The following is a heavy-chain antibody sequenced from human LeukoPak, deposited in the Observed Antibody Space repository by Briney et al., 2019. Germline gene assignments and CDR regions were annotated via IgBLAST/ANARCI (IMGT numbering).Heavy chain of an antibody. J-gene: IGHJ4*02. CDR1: GFTFSSYG. CDR3: ARDSCGSPSCFDY. V-gene: IGHV3-33*01. Sequence: GGSLRLSCTASGFTFSSYGMHWVRQAPGRGLEWVAAIQYDGSIEYYADSVKGRFTISRDQSKNTLFLQVNSLRAGDTAVYYCARDSCGSPSCFDYWGQGTLVTVSS. D-gene: IGHD2-2*01. CDR2: IQYDGSIE.